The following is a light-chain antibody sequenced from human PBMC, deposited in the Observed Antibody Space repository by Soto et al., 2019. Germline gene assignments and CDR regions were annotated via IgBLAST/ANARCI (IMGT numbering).Light chain of an antibody. V-gene: IGLV2-14*01. CDR2: DVS. CDR1: SSDVGGYSY. J-gene: IGLJ1*01. CDR3: ASYTTSSTYV. Sequence: LTQPASVSGSPGQSIAISCTGTSSDVGGYSYVSWYQQQPGKAPKLVISDVSNRPSGVSDRFSGSKSGNTASLTISGLQTEDETDYYCASYTTSSTYVFGTGTKVTVL.